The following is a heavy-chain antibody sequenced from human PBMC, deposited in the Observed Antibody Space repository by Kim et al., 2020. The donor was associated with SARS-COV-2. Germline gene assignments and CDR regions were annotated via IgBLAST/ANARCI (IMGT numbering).Heavy chain of an antibody. CDR2: INHSGST. J-gene: IGHJ4*02. CDR3: ARGPLQYYDFWSGYYFDY. CDR1: GGSFSGYY. V-gene: IGHV4-34*01. D-gene: IGHD3-3*01. Sequence: SETLSLTCAVYGGSFSGYYWSWIRQPPGKGLEWIGEINHSGSTNYNPSLKSRVTISVDTSKNQFSLKLSSVTAADTAVYYCARGPLQYYDFWSGYYFDYWGQGTLVTVSS.